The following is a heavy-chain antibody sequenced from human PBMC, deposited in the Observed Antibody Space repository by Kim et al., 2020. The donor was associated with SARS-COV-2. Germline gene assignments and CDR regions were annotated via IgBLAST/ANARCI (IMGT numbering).Heavy chain of an antibody. V-gene: IGHV1-2*02. D-gene: IGHD6-19*01. CDR3: ARGDYSSGWYADY. J-gene: IGHJ4*02. Sequence: AQKFQGRVTMTRDTSIRTAYMELSRLRSDDTAVYYCARGDYSSGWYADYWGQGTLVTVSS.